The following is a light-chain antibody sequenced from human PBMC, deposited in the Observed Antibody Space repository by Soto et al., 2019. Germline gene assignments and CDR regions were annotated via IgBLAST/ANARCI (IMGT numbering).Light chain of an antibody. J-gene: IGKJ1*01. CDR3: QQHNNYYPWT. Sequence: DIQMTQSPSPLSAFVGDRVTITCRASQNIISWLAWYQQKPGKAPKLLLYKASSIESRVPSTFSGGRSGTEFSPTISSLQHDEYATNYCQQHNNYYPWTFGQGTKVDIK. CDR2: KAS. CDR1: QNIISW. V-gene: IGKV1-5*03.